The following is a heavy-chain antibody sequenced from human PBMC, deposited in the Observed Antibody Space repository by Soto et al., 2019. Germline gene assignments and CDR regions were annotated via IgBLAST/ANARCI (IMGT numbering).Heavy chain of an antibody. Sequence: QVQLVESGGGVVQPGRSLRLSCAASGFTFSSYAMHWVRQAPGKGLEWVAVIWYDGSNKYYADSVKGRFTISRDNSKNTLYLQMNSLRAEDTAVYYCARDQTRHAAYYYYYGMDVWGQGTTVTVSS. V-gene: IGHV3-33*08. D-gene: IGHD6-25*01. CDR3: ARDQTRHAAYYYYYGMDV. CDR2: IWYDGSNK. CDR1: GFTFSSYA. J-gene: IGHJ6*02.